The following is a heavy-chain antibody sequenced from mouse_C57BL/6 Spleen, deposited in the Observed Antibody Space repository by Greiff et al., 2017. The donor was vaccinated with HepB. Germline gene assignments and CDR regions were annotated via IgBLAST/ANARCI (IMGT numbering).Heavy chain of an antibody. J-gene: IGHJ3*01. V-gene: IGHV1-55*01. CDR2: IDPGSGST. Sequence: VKLQQPGAELVKPGASVKMSCKASGNTFTSYWITWVKQRPGQGLEWIGDIDPGSGSTNYNEKFKSKATLTVDTSSSTAYMQLSSLTSEDSAVYYCARDYYGSSSFAYWGQGTLVTVSA. CDR3: ARDYYGSSSFAY. D-gene: IGHD1-1*01. CDR1: GNTFTSYW.